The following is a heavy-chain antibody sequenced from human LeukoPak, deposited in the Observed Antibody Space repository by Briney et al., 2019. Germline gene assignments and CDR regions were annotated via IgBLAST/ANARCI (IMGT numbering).Heavy chain of an antibody. J-gene: IGHJ5*02. CDR2: IYPGDSDT. Sequence: GESLKISCKGSGYSFTSYWIGWVRQMPGKGLEWMGIIYPGDSDTRYSPSFQGQVTISADKSISTAYLQWSSLKASDTAMYYCARFDGSSWYYAWFDPWGQGTLVTVSS. CDR1: GYSFTSYW. V-gene: IGHV5-51*01. D-gene: IGHD6-13*01. CDR3: ARFDGSSWYYAWFDP.